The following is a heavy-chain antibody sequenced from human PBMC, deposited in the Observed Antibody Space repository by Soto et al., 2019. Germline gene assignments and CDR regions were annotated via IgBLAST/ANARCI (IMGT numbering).Heavy chain of an antibody. CDR3: AGDRPVGVAATLNWFDP. J-gene: IGHJ5*02. CDR2: INAGNGNT. CDR1: GYTFTSYA. Sequence: QVQLVRSGAEVKKPRASVKVSCKASGYTFTSYAMHWVRQAPAQRLEWVGWINAGNGNTKYSQRFQGRVTITRETSGITAYRERSSLRSEDTAVYYCAGDRPVGVAATLNWFDPWGQGTMVTVSS. V-gene: IGHV1-3*01. D-gene: IGHD2-15*01.